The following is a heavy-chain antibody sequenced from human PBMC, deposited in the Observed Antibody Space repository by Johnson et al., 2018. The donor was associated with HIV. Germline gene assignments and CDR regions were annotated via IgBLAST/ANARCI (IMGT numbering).Heavy chain of an antibody. Sequence: VQLMESGGGVVQPGRSLRLSCVVSGFKFDDYGMNWVRQAPGKGLEWVSGINWNGGSTTYADSVKGRFTISRDNSKNTLYLQMNSLRPEDTAVYYCAKDIVVMAEYLDDAFDIWGQGTRVTVSS. D-gene: IGHD2-8*01. CDR3: AKDIVVMAEYLDDAFDI. CDR1: GFKFDDYG. V-gene: IGHV3-20*04. CDR2: INWNGGST. J-gene: IGHJ3*02.